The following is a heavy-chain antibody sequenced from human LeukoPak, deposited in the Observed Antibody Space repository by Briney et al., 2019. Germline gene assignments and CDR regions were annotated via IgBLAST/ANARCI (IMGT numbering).Heavy chain of an antibody. D-gene: IGHD4-11*01. Sequence: ASVKVSCKASGYTFTGYYMHWVRQAPGQGLEWMGWINPNSGGTNYAQKFQGRVTMTRDTSISTAYMELSRLRSDDTAVYYCARHRYSNYVVYNWFDPWGQGTLVTVSS. CDR1: GYTFTGYY. CDR2: INPNSGGT. V-gene: IGHV1-2*02. CDR3: ARHRYSNYVVYNWFDP. J-gene: IGHJ5*02.